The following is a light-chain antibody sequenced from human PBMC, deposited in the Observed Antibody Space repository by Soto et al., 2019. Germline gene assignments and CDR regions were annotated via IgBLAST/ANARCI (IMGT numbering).Light chain of an antibody. CDR1: NSNIGGGYD. J-gene: IGLJ3*02. V-gene: IGLV1-40*01. Sequence: QSVLTQPPSVSGAPGQRVTISCTGNNSNIGGGYDVHWYQQLPGTAPKLLIFGNNNRPSGVPDRCSGSKSYASASLAITGIQSEDEADYYCHSYDMRLSGSVFGGGTKLTVL. CDR3: HSYDMRLSGSV. CDR2: GNN.